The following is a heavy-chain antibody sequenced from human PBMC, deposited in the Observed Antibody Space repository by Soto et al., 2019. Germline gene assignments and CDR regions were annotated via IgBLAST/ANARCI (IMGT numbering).Heavy chain of an antibody. CDR1: GGTFSSYA. V-gene: IGHV1-69*01. CDR2: IIPIFGTA. Sequence: QVQLVQSGAEVKKPGSSVKVSYKASGGTFSSYAISWVRQAPGQGLEWMGGIIPIFGTANYAQKFQGRVTITADESTSTAYMELSSLRSEDTAVYYCARLYYYDSSGYDGYYYYGMDVWGQGTTVTVSS. D-gene: IGHD3-22*01. CDR3: ARLYYYDSSGYDGYYYYGMDV. J-gene: IGHJ6*02.